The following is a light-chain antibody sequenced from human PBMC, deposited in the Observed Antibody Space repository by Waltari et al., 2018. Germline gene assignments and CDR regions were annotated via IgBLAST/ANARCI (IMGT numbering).Light chain of an antibody. Sequence: QSVLTQPPSVSGAPGQRVTISCTGSSSNIGAGFDVHWYQQLPGTAPKLLIFGNTKLPSGVPDRFSGSKSGTSASLAITGLQAEDEADYYCQSYDSSLFVVFGGGTKLTVL. J-gene: IGLJ2*01. CDR3: QSYDSSLFVV. CDR1: SSNIGAGFD. V-gene: IGLV1-40*01. CDR2: GNT.